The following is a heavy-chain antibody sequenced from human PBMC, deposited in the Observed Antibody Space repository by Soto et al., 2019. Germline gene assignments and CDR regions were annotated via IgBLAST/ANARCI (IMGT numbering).Heavy chain of an antibody. CDR2: INDDGDST. Sequence: PGGSLRLSCGASGFTFSDNAMTWVRQAPGKGLEWVTSINDDGDSTYYADSVKGRFTISRDNSKNTLFLQMSSLGAEDTAVYYCAKSLSTAVNYCLDVWGQGTSVTVSS. D-gene: IGHD5-18*01. CDR1: GFTFSDNA. J-gene: IGHJ6*02. CDR3: AKSLSTAVNYCLDV. V-gene: IGHV3-23*01.